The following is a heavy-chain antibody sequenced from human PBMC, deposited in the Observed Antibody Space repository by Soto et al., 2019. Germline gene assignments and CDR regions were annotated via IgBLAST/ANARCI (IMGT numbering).Heavy chain of an antibody. Sequence: ASVKVSCKASGGTFSSYTISWVRQAPGQGLEWMGRIIPILGIANYAQKFQGRVTITADKSTSTAYMELSSLRSEDTAVYYCARAATVTPDDYFDYWGQGTLVTVSS. CDR1: GGTFSSYT. V-gene: IGHV1-69*02. CDR3: ARAATVTPDDYFDY. CDR2: IIPILGIA. J-gene: IGHJ4*02. D-gene: IGHD4-17*01.